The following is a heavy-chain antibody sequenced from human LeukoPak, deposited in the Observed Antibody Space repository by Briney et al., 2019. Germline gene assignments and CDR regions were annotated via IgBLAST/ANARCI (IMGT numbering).Heavy chain of an antibody. CDR1: GGSISSYY. CDR2: IYTSGST. Sequence: SETLSLTCTVSGGSISSYYWSWIRQPAGKGLEWIGRIYTSGSTNYNPSLKSRVTMSVDTSKNQSSLKLSSVTAADTAVYYCARVGYSGYDDYYYYMDVWGKGTTVTVSS. CDR3: ARVGYSGYDDYYYYMDV. D-gene: IGHD5-12*01. V-gene: IGHV4-4*07. J-gene: IGHJ6*03.